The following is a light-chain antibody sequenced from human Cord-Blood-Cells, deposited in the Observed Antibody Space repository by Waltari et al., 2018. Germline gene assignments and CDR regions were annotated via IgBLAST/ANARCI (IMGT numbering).Light chain of an antibody. V-gene: IGLV3-19*01. J-gene: IGLJ1*01. CDR2: GKN. CDR3: NSRDSSGNYV. Sequence: SSELTQDPAVSVVLGQTVRIKCQGDSLRRYYASWYQQKPGQAPVLVTYGKNNRPSGIPDRFSGSSSGNTASLTITGAQAEDEADYYCNSRDSSGNYVFGTGTKVTVL. CDR1: SLRRYY.